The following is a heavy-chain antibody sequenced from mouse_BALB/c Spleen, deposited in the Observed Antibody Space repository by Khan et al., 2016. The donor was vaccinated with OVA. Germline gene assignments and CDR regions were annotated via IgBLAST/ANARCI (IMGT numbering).Heavy chain of an antibody. Sequence: VQLQQSGAELVRPGALVKLSCKASGFNIKDYYIHWVKQRPEQGLEWIGWIDPENGKSIYDPKFKDKASITADTSSKTAYLQLSSLTSEDTAVYYCARSGYFAWVGYWGQGTLVTVSA. V-gene: IGHV14-1*02. J-gene: IGHJ3*01. CDR2: IDPENGKS. CDR3: ARSGYFAWVGY. CDR1: GFNIKDYY.